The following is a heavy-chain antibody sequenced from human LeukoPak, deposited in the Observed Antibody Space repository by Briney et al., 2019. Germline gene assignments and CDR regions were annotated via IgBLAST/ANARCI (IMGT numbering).Heavy chain of an antibody. V-gene: IGHV3-23*01. Sequence: GGSLRLSCAASGFTFSSYAMSWVRQAPGKGLEWVSAISGSGGSTYYADSVKGRFTISRDNSKNTLHLQMNSLRAEDTAVYYCAKWDVNSSSWSYFDYWGQGTLVTVSS. J-gene: IGHJ4*02. CDR2: ISGSGGST. D-gene: IGHD6-13*01. CDR3: AKWDVNSSSWSYFDY. CDR1: GFTFSSYA.